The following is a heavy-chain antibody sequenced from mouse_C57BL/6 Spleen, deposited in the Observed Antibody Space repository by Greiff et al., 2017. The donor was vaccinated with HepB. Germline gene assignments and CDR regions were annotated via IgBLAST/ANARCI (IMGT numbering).Heavy chain of an antibody. Sequence: VQLQQSGAELVRPGASVKLSCTASGYNIKDYYMHWVKQRPEQGLEWIGWIDPENGDAEYASKFQGKATITADTSSNTAYLQLSSLTSEDTAVYYCTTSRLLRYYFDYWGQGTTLTVSS. J-gene: IGHJ2*01. CDR3: TTSRLLRYYFDY. D-gene: IGHD1-1*01. CDR2: IDPENGDA. CDR1: GYNIKDYY. V-gene: IGHV14-4*01.